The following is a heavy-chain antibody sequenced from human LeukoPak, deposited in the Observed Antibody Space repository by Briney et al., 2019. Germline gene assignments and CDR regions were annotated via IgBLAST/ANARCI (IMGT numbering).Heavy chain of an antibody. V-gene: IGHV3-7*04. CDR1: GFTFSNYW. CDR3: ARDFRNSYGPTSYYFDY. D-gene: IGHD5-18*01. Sequence: GGSLRLSCAASGFTFSNYWMNWVRQAPGKGLEWVANIKQDGSEMYSVDSVKGRFTISRDNAKNSLYLQMNSLRAEDTAVYYCARDFRNSYGPTSYYFDYWGQGTLVTVSS. J-gene: IGHJ4*02. CDR2: IKQDGSEM.